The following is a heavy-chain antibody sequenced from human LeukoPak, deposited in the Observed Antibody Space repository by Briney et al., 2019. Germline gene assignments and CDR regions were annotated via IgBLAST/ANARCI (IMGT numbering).Heavy chain of an antibody. CDR1: GGTFSSYT. Sequence: SVKVSCKASGGTFSSYTISWVRQAPGQGLEWMGRIIPILGIANYAQKFQGRVTITADKSTSTAYMELSSLRSEGTAVYYCATYCSSTSCYDYWGQGTLVTVSS. CDR3: ATYCSSTSCYDY. D-gene: IGHD2-2*01. J-gene: IGHJ4*02. V-gene: IGHV1-69*02. CDR2: IIPILGIA.